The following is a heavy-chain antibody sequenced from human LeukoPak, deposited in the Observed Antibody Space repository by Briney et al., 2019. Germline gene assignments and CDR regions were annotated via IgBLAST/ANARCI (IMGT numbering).Heavy chain of an antibody. J-gene: IGHJ6*03. D-gene: IGHD3-3*01. Sequence: ASVKVSCKASGYIFTGYYLHWVRQAPGQGPEWMGWINPNSGGTKFAQKFQGRVTMTRETSISTAYMELSRLKSDDTAVYYCARGASQGVMSGSYRYYYYMDVWGKGTTVTISS. CDR1: GYIFTGYY. V-gene: IGHV1-2*02. CDR3: ARGASQGVMSGSYRYYYYMDV. CDR2: INPNSGGT.